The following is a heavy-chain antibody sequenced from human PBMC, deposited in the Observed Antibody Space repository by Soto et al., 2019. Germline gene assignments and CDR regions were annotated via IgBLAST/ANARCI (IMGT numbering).Heavy chain of an antibody. CDR3: VRQGIGNLHGLVDV. Sequence: QVQLQQSGPRLVKPSETLSLTCTVSSGPSSSHNWGWIRQPPGRGLEWIGYVYNTGGTSYNPSLKSRVTISADTSTNDISLTLGSVTAADTAVYYCVRQGIGNLHGLVDVWGQGTTVSVSS. CDR2: VYNTGGT. D-gene: IGHD1-1*01. V-gene: IGHV4-59*08. CDR1: SGPSSSHN. J-gene: IGHJ6*01.